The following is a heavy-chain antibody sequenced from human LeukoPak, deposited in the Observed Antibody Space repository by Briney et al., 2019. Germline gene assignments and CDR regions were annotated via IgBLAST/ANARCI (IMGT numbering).Heavy chain of an antibody. D-gene: IGHD3-22*01. Sequence: PSETLSLTCTVSGGSISSSSYYWGWIRQPPGKGLEWIGSIYYSGSTYYNPSLKSRVTISVDTSKNQFSLKLSSVTAADTAVYYCARLRYYYDSRSLLSYYFDYWGQGTLVTVSS. CDR1: GGSISSSSYY. V-gene: IGHV4-39*01. J-gene: IGHJ4*02. CDR2: IYYSGST. CDR3: ARLRYYYDSRSLLSYYFDY.